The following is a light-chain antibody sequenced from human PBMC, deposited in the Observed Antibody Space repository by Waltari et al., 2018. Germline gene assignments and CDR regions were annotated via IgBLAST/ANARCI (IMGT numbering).Light chain of an antibody. CDR1: QSVSSY. Sequence: EIVLTQSPATLSLSPGERATLSCRASQSVSSYLAWYQQKPGQAPRLLIYDASNRATGIPARFSGSGSGTDFTLTISSLEPEDFAVYYCLHRSNWPPMYTFGQGTKLEIK. CDR3: LHRSNWPPMYT. V-gene: IGKV3-11*01. J-gene: IGKJ2*01. CDR2: DAS.